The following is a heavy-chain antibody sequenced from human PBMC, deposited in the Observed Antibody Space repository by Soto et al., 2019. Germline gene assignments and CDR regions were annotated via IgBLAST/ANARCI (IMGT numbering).Heavy chain of an antibody. V-gene: IGHV3-33*01. Sequence: QVQLVESGGGVVQPGRSLRLSCAASGFTFSSYGMHWVRQAPGKGLEWVAVIWYDGSNKYYADSVKGRFTISRDNSKNTLYLQMNSRRAEDTAVYYCARGWESWAIYGMDVWGQGTTVTVSS. CDR3: ARGWESWAIYGMDV. J-gene: IGHJ6*02. D-gene: IGHD6-13*01. CDR1: GFTFSSYG. CDR2: IWYDGSNK.